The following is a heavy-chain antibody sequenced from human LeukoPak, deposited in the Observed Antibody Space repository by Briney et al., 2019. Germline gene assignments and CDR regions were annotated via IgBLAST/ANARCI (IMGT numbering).Heavy chain of an antibody. Sequence: GGSLRLSCAASGFTLSNHGMYWVRQAPGKGLEWVAFIRYDGSNKYHADSVKGRFTISRDNSKNTLYLQMNSLRTEDTAVYYCARGLNSMIDYWGRGTLVTVSS. V-gene: IGHV3-30*02. J-gene: IGHJ4*02. CDR3: ARGLNSMIDY. D-gene: IGHD2/OR15-2a*01. CDR2: IRYDGSNK. CDR1: GFTLSNHG.